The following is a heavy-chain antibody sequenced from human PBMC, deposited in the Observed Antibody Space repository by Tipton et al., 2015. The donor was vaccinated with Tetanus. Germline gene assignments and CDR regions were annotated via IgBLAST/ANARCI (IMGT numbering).Heavy chain of an antibody. D-gene: IGHD2-21*02. V-gene: IGHV4-39*01. Sequence: GLVKPSETLSLTCAVSGVSISSSTYFWDWIRQSPGKGLEWIGNIYYNGNTLQNPSLKGRVTLSLDKSKNQFSLKLTSVTAADTTVYYCARTADNWFDPWGQGTLVTVSS. CDR2: IYYNGNT. CDR3: ARTADNWFDP. CDR1: GVSISSSTYF. J-gene: IGHJ5*02.